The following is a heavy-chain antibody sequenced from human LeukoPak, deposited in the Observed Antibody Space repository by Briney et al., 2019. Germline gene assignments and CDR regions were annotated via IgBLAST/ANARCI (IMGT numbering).Heavy chain of an antibody. Sequence: GGSLRLSCAASGFTFSDYYMGWIRQAPGKGLEWVSYISSSGSTIYYADSVKGRFTISRDNAKNSLYLQMNSLRAEDTAVYYCARDRDYGDLPQPNWFDPWGQGTLVTVSS. V-gene: IGHV3-11*04. CDR2: ISSSGSTI. D-gene: IGHD4-17*01. CDR1: GFTFSDYY. J-gene: IGHJ5*02. CDR3: ARDRDYGDLPQPNWFDP.